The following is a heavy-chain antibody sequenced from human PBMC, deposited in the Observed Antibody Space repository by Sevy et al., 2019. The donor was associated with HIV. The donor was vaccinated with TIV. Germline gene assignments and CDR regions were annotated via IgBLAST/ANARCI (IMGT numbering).Heavy chain of an antibody. J-gene: IGHJ6*02. CDR1: GFTFSRNG. CDR2: LPSDGSNK. CDR3: GRDKGFWSGYYRVFYYYGMDV. Sequence: GGSLRLSCATSGFTFSRNGMHWVRQAPGKGLEWVAYLPSDGSNKYYSDSVKGRFIISRDNSKNTLYLQMNSLGAGDTAVYYCGRDKGFWSGYYRVFYYYGMDVWGQGTTVTVSS. V-gene: IGHV3-30*02. D-gene: IGHD3-3*01.